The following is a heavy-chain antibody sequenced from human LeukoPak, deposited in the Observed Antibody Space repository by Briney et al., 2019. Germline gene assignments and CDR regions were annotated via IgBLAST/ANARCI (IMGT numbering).Heavy chain of an antibody. Sequence: KPGGSLRLSCAASGFTFSSYSMNWVRQAPGKGLEWVSSISSSSSYIYYADSVKGRFTISRDNAKNSLYLQMNSLRVEDTALYYCAGGDSSGWYFDLWGRGTLVTVSS. J-gene: IGHJ2*01. CDR2: ISSSSSYI. CDR3: AGGDSSGWYFDL. V-gene: IGHV3-21*04. CDR1: GFTFSSYS. D-gene: IGHD6-19*01.